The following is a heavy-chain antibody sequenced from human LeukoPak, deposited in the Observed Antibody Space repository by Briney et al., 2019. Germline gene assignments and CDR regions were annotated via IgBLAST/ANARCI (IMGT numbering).Heavy chain of an antibody. J-gene: IGHJ4*02. CDR2: IIPILGIA. V-gene: IGHV1-69*04. CDR3: TVPNDYYDSSGYYY. CDR1: GGTFSSYA. D-gene: IGHD3-22*01. Sequence: SVKVSCKASGGTFSSYAISWVRQAPGQGLEWMGRIIPILGIANYAQKFQGRVTITADKSTSTAYMELSSLRSEDTAVYYCTVPNDYYDSSGYYYWGQGTLVTVSS.